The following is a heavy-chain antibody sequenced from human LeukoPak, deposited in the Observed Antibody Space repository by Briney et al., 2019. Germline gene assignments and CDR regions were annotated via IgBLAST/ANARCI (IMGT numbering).Heavy chain of an antibody. V-gene: IGHV3-11*05. D-gene: IGHD3-22*01. CDR3: ARDSFPVNYYDSSGYYYPKD. Sequence: GGSRRLSCAASGFTFSDYYMSWIRKAPGKGLERVSYISSSSSYTNYADSVKGRFTISRDNAKNSLYLQMNSLRAEDTAVYYCARDSFPVNYYDSSGYYYPKDWGQGTLVTVSS. J-gene: IGHJ4*02. CDR2: ISSSSSYT. CDR1: GFTFSDYY.